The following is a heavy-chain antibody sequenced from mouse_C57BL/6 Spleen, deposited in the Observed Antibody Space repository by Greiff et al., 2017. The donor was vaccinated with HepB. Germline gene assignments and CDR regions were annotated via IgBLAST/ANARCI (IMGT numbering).Heavy chain of an antibody. CDR3: ARSSGSSYLYAMDY. V-gene: IGHV5-17*01. D-gene: IGHD1-1*01. CDR1: GFTFSDYG. Sequence: EVQVVESGGGLVKPGGSLKLSCAASGFTFSDYGMHWVRQAPEKGLEWVAYISSGSSTIYYAHTVKGRFTISRDNAKNTLFLQMTSLRSEDTAMYYCARSSGSSYLYAMDYWGQGTSVTVSS. J-gene: IGHJ4*01. CDR2: ISSGSSTI.